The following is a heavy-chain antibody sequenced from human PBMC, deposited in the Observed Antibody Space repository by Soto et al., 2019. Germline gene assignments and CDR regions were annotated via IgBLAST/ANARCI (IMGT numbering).Heavy chain of an antibody. V-gene: IGHV3-9*01. CDR3: AKDLNGGLRDRTPDY. CDR1: GFTFDDYA. D-gene: IGHD5-12*01. CDR2: ISWNSGSI. Sequence: GGSLRLSCAASGFTFDDYAMHWVRQAPGKGLEWVSGISWNSGSIGYADSVKGRFTISRDNAKNSLYLQMNSLRAEDTALYYCAKDLNGGLRDRTPDYWGQGTLVTVSS. J-gene: IGHJ4*02.